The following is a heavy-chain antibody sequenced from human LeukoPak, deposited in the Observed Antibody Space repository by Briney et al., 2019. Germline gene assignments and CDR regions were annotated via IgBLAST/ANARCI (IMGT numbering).Heavy chain of an antibody. V-gene: IGHV4-39*01. CDR1: GGSISSSSYY. CDR2: IYYTGNT. CDR3: ARQTGSGLFILP. D-gene: IGHD3/OR15-3a*01. J-gene: IGHJ4*02. Sequence: SETLSLTCTVSGGSISSSSYYWGWTSQPPGMGLEWIGSIYYTGNTYYNASLKSQVSISIDTSKNQFSLKLTSVTAADTAVYYCARQTGSGLFILPGGQGTLVTVSS.